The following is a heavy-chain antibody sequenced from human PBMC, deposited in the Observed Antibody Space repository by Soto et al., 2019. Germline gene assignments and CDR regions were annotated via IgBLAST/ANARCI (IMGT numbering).Heavy chain of an antibody. CDR3: ARPYCSGGSCYGEGAFDI. CDR1: GYTFTSYA. D-gene: IGHD2-15*01. Sequence: QVQLVQSGAEVKKPGASVKVSCKASGYTFTSYAMHWVRQAPGQRLEWMGWINAGNGNTKYSQKFRGRVTITRDTSASTAYMELSSLRSEDTAVYYCARPYCSGGSCYGEGAFDIWGQGTMVTVSS. J-gene: IGHJ3*02. CDR2: INAGNGNT. V-gene: IGHV1-3*01.